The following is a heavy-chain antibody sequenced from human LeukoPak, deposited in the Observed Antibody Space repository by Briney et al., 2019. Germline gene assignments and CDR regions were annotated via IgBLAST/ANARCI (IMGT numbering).Heavy chain of an antibody. J-gene: IGHJ4*02. V-gene: IGHV3-21*01. Sequence: GGSLRLSCAASGFTFSSYSMNWVRQAPGKGLEWVSSISSSSSYIYYADSVKGRFTISRDNAKNSLYLQMNSLRAEDTAVYYCASSQGGIAAAGLFDYWGQGTLVTVSS. CDR1: GFTFSSYS. CDR2: ISSSSSYI. CDR3: ASSQGGIAAAGLFDY. D-gene: IGHD6-13*01.